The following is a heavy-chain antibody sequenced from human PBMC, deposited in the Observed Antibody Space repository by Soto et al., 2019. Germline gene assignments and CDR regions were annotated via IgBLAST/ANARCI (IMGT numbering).Heavy chain of an antibody. V-gene: IGHV3-30*03. D-gene: IGHD6-25*01. J-gene: IGHJ6*02. CDR2: ISFDGSNK. CDR3: SRQRQPQAGDYYYFGMDV. Sequence: QVHLMESGGGVVRPGESLRLSCAASAFSFTNFGLHWVRQAPGGGLEWVAVISFDGSNKFYVDSVKGRFTISMDNSKNTLYLQMSSLTPDDTGVYYCSRQRQPQAGDYYYFGMDVWAQGTTVTVSS. CDR1: AFSFTNFG.